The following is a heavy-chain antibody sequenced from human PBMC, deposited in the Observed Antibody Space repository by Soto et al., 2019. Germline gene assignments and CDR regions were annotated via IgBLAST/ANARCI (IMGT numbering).Heavy chain of an antibody. J-gene: IGHJ4*02. CDR2: MSEDESEK. V-gene: IGHV3-7*01. CDR1: GFTLRNYW. CDR3: ASWDRGGNQNF. D-gene: IGHD2-15*01. Sequence: GGSLRLSCGGSGFTLRNYWMSWVRQPPGKGLEWVAHMSEDESEKYYVGSVKGRFTISKGNAKNSIYLQMNSLRAEDTAVYYCASWDRGGNQNFWGLGTLVTVSS.